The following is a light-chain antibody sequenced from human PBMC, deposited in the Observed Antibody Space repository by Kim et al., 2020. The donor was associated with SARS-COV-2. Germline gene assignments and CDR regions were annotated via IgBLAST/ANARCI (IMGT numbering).Light chain of an antibody. Sequence: VTPEQTASITCSVDKLGDKYACWYQQKPGQAPVLVIYQDSKRPSGIPERFSGSNSGNTATLTISGTQAMDEADYYCQAWDSSTVVFGGGTKLTVL. CDR2: QDS. J-gene: IGLJ2*01. CDR3: QAWDSSTVV. CDR1: KLGDKY. V-gene: IGLV3-1*01.